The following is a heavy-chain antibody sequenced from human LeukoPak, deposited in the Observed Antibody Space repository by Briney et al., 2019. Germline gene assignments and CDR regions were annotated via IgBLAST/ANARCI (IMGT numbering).Heavy chain of an antibody. CDR2: ITTSDGNT. D-gene: IGHD7-27*01. CDR3: AKDGGLWVSAHWGDS. V-gene: IGHV3-23*01. Sequence: GGSLRLSCAASGFTFSSYTMSWVRQAPGKGLEWVSAITTSDGNTYYADSVKGRFTVSRDNSKNTLFLQMNSLRAEDTAVYYCAKDGGLWVSAHWGDSWGRGTLVTVSS. CDR1: GFTFSSYT. J-gene: IGHJ4*02.